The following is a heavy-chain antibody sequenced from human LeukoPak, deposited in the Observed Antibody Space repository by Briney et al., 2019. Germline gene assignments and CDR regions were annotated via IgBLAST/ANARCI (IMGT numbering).Heavy chain of an antibody. CDR3: ARDHYYGSGSYEGLDY. V-gene: IGHV3-30*02. CDR2: IRYDGSNK. Sequence: PGGSLRLSCAASGFTFSSYGMHWVRQAPGKGLEWVAFIRYDGSNKYYADSVKGRFTISRDNSKNTLYLQMNSLRAEDTAVYYCARDHYYGSGSYEGLDYWGQGTLVTVSS. J-gene: IGHJ4*02. CDR1: GFTFSSYG. D-gene: IGHD3-10*01.